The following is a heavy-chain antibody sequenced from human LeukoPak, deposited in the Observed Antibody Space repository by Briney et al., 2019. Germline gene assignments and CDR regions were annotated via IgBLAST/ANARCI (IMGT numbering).Heavy chain of an antibody. D-gene: IGHD3-22*01. CDR1: GYTFTSYD. CDR3: ARRYYDSSGYYSYYYYGMDV. CDR2: MSPNSGNT. Sequence: GASVKVSCKASGYTFTSYDFNWVRQATGQRPEWMGWMSPNSGNTGYAQKFQGRVTMTRNTSISTAYMELSSLRSEDTAVYYCARRYYDSSGYYSYYYYGMDVWGQGTTVTVSS. J-gene: IGHJ6*02. V-gene: IGHV1-8*01.